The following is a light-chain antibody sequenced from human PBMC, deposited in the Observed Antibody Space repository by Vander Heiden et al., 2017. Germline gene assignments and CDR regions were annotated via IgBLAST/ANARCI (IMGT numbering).Light chain of an antibody. J-gene: IGKJ4*01. V-gene: IGKV1-9*01. CDR2: AAS. CDR3: QQFNRYPLT. Sequence: IQLTHSQSSLSASVEDRVPFTCRASHDMSSYLAWYQQRPGKAPKLLIYAASTLESGVPSRFSGSGSGTDFTLSISSLQPEDSATYYCQQFNRYPLTFGGGTKVEIK. CDR1: HDMSSY.